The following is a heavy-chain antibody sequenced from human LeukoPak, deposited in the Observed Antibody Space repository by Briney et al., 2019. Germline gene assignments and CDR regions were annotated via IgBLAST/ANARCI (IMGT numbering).Heavy chain of an antibody. J-gene: IGHJ2*01. CDR2: ITNDGSAT. D-gene: IGHD2-15*01. CDR3: ARDASPGYFDL. Sequence: PGGSLRLSCAASGFTFSTYGMTWVRQGPGEGLAWVSRITNDGSATGYADSVKGRFTISRDNAKNTLYLYMDSLSPEDTAVYYCARDASPGYFDLWGRGTLVTVSS. V-gene: IGHV3-74*01. CDR1: GFTFSTYG.